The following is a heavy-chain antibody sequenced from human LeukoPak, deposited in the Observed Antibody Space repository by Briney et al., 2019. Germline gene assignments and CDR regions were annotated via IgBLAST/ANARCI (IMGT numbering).Heavy chain of an antibody. V-gene: IGHV3-21*01. D-gene: IGHD3-10*02. CDR3: AELGITMIGGV. CDR1: GFSFSTYN. Sequence: GGSLRLSCAASGFSFSTYNMNWVRQAPGQRLEWVSSITSGSSYIYYADSAKGRFTISRDNAKNSLYLQMNSLRAEDTAVYYCAELGITMIGGVWGKGTTVTISS. J-gene: IGHJ6*04. CDR2: ITSGSSYI.